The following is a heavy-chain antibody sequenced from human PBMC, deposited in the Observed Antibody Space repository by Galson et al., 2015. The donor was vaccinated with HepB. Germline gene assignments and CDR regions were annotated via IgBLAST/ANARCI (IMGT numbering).Heavy chain of an antibody. J-gene: IGHJ4*02. V-gene: IGHV3-30*18. D-gene: IGHD3-10*01. CDR1: GFTFSSYG. CDR3: AKDGGGFLWFGELLSYHFDY. Sequence: SLRLSCAASGFTFSSYGMHWVRQAPGKGLEWVAVISYDGSNKYYADSVKGRFTISRDNSKNTLYLQMNSLRAEDTAVYYCAKDGGGFLWFGELLSYHFDYWGQGTLVTVSS. CDR2: ISYDGSNK.